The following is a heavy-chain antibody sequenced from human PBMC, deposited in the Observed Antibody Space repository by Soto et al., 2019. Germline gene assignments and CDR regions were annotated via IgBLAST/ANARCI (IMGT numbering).Heavy chain of an antibody. CDR3: ARDIIAVAGTMPYYYYGMDV. CDR1: GYTFTSYG. D-gene: IGHD6-19*01. V-gene: IGHV1-18*01. CDR2: ISAYNGNT. Sequence: ASVKVSCKASGYTFTSYGISWVRQAPGQGLEWMGWISAYNGNTNYAQKLQGRVTMTTDTSTSTAYMELRSLRSDDTAVYYCARDIIAVAGTMPYYYYGMDVWGQGTTVTVS. J-gene: IGHJ6*02.